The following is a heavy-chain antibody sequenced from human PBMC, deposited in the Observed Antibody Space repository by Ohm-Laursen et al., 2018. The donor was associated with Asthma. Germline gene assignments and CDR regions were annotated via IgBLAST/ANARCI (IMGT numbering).Heavy chain of an antibody. V-gene: IGHV3-30*03. J-gene: IGHJ4*02. D-gene: IGHD7-27*01. CDR2: ISYDGSYQ. Sequence: SLRLSCTASGFTFRNYDMHWVRQAPGKGLERVAAISYDGSYQYYADSVKGRSTISRDNAKDSLSLQMNSLRVEDTAVYYCAAWGSENFWGQGTLVTVS. CDR1: GFTFRNYD. CDR3: AAWGSENF.